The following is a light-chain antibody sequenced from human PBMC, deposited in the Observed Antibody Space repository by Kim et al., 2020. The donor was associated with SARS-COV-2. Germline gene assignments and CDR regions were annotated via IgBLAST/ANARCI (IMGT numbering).Light chain of an antibody. J-gene: IGLJ3*02. Sequence: GQSVPISCTGTSSDVGSYNRVSWYQQPPGTAPKLMIYEVSNRPSGVPDRFSGSKSDNTASLTISGLQAEDEADYYCSSYTSSSTWVFGGGTQLTVL. V-gene: IGLV2-18*02. CDR3: SSYTSSSTWV. CDR2: EVS. CDR1: SSDVGSYNR.